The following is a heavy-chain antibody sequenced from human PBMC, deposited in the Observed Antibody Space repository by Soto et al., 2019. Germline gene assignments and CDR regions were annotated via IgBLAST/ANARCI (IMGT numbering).Heavy chain of an antibody. CDR1: GFSFGTFV. V-gene: IGHV3-23*01. J-gene: IGHJ4*02. CDR2: ITDSGYTA. CDR3: AKNGQWLATPPGA. Sequence: RRLSCAASGFSFGTFVMTWFRQAPGGGLEWVASITDSGYTASYAETVEGRFTVSRDNSKNKLHLQMNDLRAEDTATYYCAKNGQWLATPPGAWGQGXLVTVSS. D-gene: IGHD6-19*01.